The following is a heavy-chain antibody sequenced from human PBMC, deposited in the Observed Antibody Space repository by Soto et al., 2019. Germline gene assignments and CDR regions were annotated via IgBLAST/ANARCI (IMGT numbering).Heavy chain of an antibody. D-gene: IGHD5-12*01. CDR2: ISGSGGST. J-gene: IGHJ4*02. CDR3: AKDRIGSGGYDFFDH. V-gene: IGHV3-23*01. CDR1: GFTFSSYG. Sequence: VQLLESGGGLVQPGGSLRLSCAASGFTFSSYGMSWVRQAPGKGLEWVSAISGSGGSTYYADSVKGRFTISRDNSKNTLYLQMNSLRAEHTAVYYCAKDRIGSGGYDFFDHWGQGTLVTVSS.